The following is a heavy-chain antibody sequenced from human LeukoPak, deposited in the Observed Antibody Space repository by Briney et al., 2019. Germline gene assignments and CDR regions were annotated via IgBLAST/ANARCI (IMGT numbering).Heavy chain of an antibody. CDR3: ATSDPDVWGRLSFDP. CDR1: GGTFSSYA. V-gene: IGHV1-69*13. J-gene: IGHJ5*02. Sequence: VYVSCTASGGTFSSYAISGVRQAPAQGVEGMGGITPIHATAQHAQKFQGTATLTTDETTSTPYMELSRLRSEDTAVYYCATSDPDVWGRLSFDPLGQGTHVTVSS. CDR2: ITPIHATA. D-gene: IGHD3-16*01.